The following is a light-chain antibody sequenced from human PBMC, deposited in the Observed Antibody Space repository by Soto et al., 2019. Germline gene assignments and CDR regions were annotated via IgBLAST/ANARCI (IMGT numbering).Light chain of an antibody. J-gene: IGKJ3*01. CDR1: QSVISNY. V-gene: IGKV3-20*01. CDR3: QQYGSSQFT. CDR2: GAS. Sequence: EIVLTLSPGTLSLSPGERATLSCRASQSVISNYLAWYQQKPGQAPRLLIYGASSRATGIPDRFSGSGSGTDFTLTINRLEPEDFAVYYCQQYGSSQFTFGPGTKVDIK.